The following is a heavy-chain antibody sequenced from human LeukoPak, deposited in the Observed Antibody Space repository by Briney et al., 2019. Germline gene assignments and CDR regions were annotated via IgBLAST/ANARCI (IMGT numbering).Heavy chain of an antibody. CDR3: AKDPYSYGSGSYVWFDP. Sequence: PGGSLRLSCAASGFTFSSYGMHWVRQAPGKGLEWVAFIRYGGSNKYYADSVRGRFTIPRDNSKNTLYLQMNSLRAEDTAVYYCAKDPYSYGSGSYVWFDPWGQGTLVTVSS. V-gene: IGHV3-30*02. J-gene: IGHJ5*02. D-gene: IGHD3-10*01. CDR1: GFTFSSYG. CDR2: IRYGGSNK.